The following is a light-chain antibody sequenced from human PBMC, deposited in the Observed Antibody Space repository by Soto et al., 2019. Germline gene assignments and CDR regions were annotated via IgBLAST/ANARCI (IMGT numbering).Light chain of an antibody. Sequence: DIQMTQSPSSLSASVGDRVAITCRAGQGITDYLNWYQQKAGKAPKLLISSASRLQSGVPSRFSGYRSGTDFTLTINSLQPEDFATYYYQQTYSAPPTFGQGTKLE. J-gene: IGKJ2*01. V-gene: IGKV1-39*01. CDR2: SAS. CDR3: QQTYSAPPT. CDR1: QGITDY.